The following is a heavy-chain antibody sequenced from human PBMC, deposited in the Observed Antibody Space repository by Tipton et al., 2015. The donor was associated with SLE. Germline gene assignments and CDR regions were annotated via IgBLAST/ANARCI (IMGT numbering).Heavy chain of an antibody. CDR3: AKAYYYDSSGYRADAFDI. CDR1: GFTFSSYA. J-gene: IGHJ3*02. V-gene: IGHV3-30-3*01. CDR2: ISYDGSNK. Sequence: SLRLSCVASGFTFSSYAMSWVRQAPGKGLEWVAVISYDGSNKYYADSVKGRFTISRDNSKNTLYLQMNSLRAEDTAVYYCAKAYYYDSSGYRADAFDIWGQGTMVTVSS. D-gene: IGHD3-22*01.